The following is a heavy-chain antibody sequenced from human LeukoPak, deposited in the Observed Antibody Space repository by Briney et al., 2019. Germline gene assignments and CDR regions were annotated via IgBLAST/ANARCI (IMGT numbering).Heavy chain of an antibody. V-gene: IGHV4-38-2*02. Sequence: PSETLSLTCAVSGYSISSGYYWGWTRQPPGKGLEWIGSIYHSGSTYYNPSLKSRVTISVDTSKNQFSLKLSSVTAADTAVYYCARDILHYDILTGSGGMGYMDVWGKGTTVTVSS. CDR1: GYSISSGYY. CDR2: IYHSGST. J-gene: IGHJ6*04. CDR3: ARDILHYDILTGSGGMGYMDV. D-gene: IGHD3-9*01.